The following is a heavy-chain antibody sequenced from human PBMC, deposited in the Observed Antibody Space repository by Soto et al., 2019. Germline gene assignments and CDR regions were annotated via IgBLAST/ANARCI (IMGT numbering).Heavy chain of an antibody. V-gene: IGHV3-30-3*01. D-gene: IGHD3-9*01. CDR2: ISYDGSNK. J-gene: IGHJ4*02. CDR1: GFTFSSYA. Sequence: PGGSLRLSCAASGFTFSSYAMHWVRQAPGKGLEWVAVISYDGSNKYYADSVKGRFTISRDNSKNTLYLQMNSLRAEDTAVYYCARDNYDILTGLDYWGQGTLVTVSS. CDR3: ARDNYDILTGLDY.